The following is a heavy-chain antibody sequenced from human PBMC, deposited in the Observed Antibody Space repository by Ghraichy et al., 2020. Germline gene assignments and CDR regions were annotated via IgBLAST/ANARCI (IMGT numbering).Heavy chain of an antibody. CDR3: ARDKDLGYSGYDSFDP. CDR2: IDPNTGGT. Sequence: ASVKVSCKASGYSFTDHYIHWVRQAPGQGLEWMGWIDPNTGGTNYVQKFQGRVTMTRDKSINTAYMELSSLRSDDTAVYYCARDKDLGYSGYDSFDPWGQGTLVTVSS. D-gene: IGHD5-12*01. J-gene: IGHJ5*02. CDR1: GYSFTDHY. V-gene: IGHV1-2*02.